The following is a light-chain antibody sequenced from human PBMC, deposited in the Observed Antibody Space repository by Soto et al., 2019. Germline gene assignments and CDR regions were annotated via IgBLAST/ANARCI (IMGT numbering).Light chain of an antibody. V-gene: IGKV1-39*01. CDR1: QTVSKF. CDR2: TTS. J-gene: IGKJ1*01. CDR3: QQTYTLPRT. Sequence: PSSLSASVGDRVTIACRASQTVSKFVNWYQQKPGKVPTLLIFTTSTLHSGVPSRFSGSGSGTEFTLTINGLQPEDFATYYCQQTYTLPRTFGQGTKVDIK.